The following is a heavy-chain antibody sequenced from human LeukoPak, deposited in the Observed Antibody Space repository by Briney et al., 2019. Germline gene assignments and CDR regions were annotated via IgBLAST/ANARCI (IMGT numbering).Heavy chain of an antibody. CDR3: ARRGAYSTAPDY. J-gene: IGHJ4*02. D-gene: IGHD4-11*01. Sequence: PSETLSLTCAVYGGSFSGYYWSWIRQPPGKGLEWIGEINHSGSTNYNPSLKSRATISVDTSKNQFSLKLSSVTAADTAVYYCARRGAYSTAPDYWGQGTLVTVSS. CDR1: GGSFSGYY. V-gene: IGHV4-34*01. CDR2: INHSGST.